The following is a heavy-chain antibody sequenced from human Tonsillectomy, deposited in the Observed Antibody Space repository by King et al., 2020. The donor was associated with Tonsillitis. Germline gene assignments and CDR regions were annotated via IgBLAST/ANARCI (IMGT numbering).Heavy chain of an antibody. J-gene: IGHJ4*02. V-gene: IGHV1-2*02. CDR2: INPNSGGT. CDR1: GYTFTGYY. D-gene: IGHD3-10*01. CDR3: ARDSELWYGENDY. Sequence: VQLVQSGAEVKKPGASVKVSCKASGYTFTGYYMHWVRQAPGQGLEWLGWINPNSGGTNYAQKIQGRVTMTRDTSISTAYIELSRLRSDDTAVYYCARDSELWYGENDYWGQGPLVTVSS.